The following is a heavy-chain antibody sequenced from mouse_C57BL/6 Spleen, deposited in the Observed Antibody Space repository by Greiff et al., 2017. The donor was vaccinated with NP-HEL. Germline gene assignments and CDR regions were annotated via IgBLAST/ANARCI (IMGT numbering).Heavy chain of an antibody. CDR2: INPNNGGT. V-gene: IGHV1-18*01. J-gene: IGHJ4*01. CDR1: GYTFTDYN. Sequence: EVQVVESGPELVKPGASVKIPCKASGYTFTDYNMDWVKQSHGKSLEWIGDINPNNGGTIYNQKFKGKATLTVDKSSSTAYMELRSLTSEDTAVYYCASRRSRYYYAMDYWGQGTSVTVSS. CDR3: ASRRSRYYYAMDY.